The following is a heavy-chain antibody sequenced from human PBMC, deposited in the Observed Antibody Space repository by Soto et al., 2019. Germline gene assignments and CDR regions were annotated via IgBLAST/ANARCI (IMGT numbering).Heavy chain of an antibody. J-gene: IGHJ5*02. D-gene: IGHD4-4*01. CDR2: IKPDESEK. CDR1: GFTFSDSW. Sequence: GWSLRLSCTASGFTFSDSWMTWVRQAPGKGLEWVARIKPDESEKKYADSVKGRFSISRDNAKNSMYLQMDSLRGEDTAVYYCVRGGSNYASWGQGTMVTVS. CDR3: VRGGSNYAS. V-gene: IGHV3-7*01.